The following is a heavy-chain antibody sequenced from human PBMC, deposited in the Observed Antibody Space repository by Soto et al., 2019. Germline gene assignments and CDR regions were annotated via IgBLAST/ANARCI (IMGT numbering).Heavy chain of an antibody. CDR3: ATQLGLQRLGYYYYYMDV. D-gene: IGHD4-4*01. J-gene: IGHJ6*03. CDR1: GGSISSYY. Sequence: PSETLSLTCTVSGGSISSYYWSWIRRPPGKGLEWIGYIYYSGGTNYNPSLKSRVTISVDTSKNQFSLKLSSVTAADTAVYYCATQLGLQRLGYYYYYMDVWGKGTTVTVSS. CDR2: IYYSGGT. V-gene: IGHV4-59*01.